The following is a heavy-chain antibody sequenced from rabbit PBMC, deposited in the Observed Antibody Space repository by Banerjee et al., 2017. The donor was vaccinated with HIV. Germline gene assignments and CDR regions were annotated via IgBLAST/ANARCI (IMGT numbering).Heavy chain of an antibody. Sequence: QSLEESGGDLVKPGASLTLTCKASGIDLSSYYDMCWVRQAPGKGLEWIACIYTGDGGSYYASWAKGRFTISKSSSTTVTLQMTSLTAADMATYFCARGGYAGGSYYFYYFNLWGPGTLVTVS. D-gene: IGHD8-1*01. CDR1: GIDLSSYYD. V-gene: IGHV1S40*01. CDR2: IYTGDGGS. J-gene: IGHJ4*01. CDR3: ARGGYAGGSYYFYYFNL.